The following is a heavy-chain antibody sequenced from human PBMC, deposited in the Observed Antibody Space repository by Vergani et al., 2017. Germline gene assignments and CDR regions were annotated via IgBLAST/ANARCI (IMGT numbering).Heavy chain of an antibody. J-gene: IGHJ6*02. D-gene: IGHD3-9*01. Sequence: EVQLVESGGGLVKPGGSLRLSCAASGFTFSSYSMNWVRQAPGKGLEWVSSISSSSSYIYYADSVKGRFTISRNNAKNSLYLQMNSLRAEDTAVYYCARMSGDILTGYYYYYYGMDVWGQGTTVTVSS. CDR1: GFTFSSYS. V-gene: IGHV3-21*01. CDR3: ARMSGDILTGYYYYYYGMDV. CDR2: ISSSSSYI.